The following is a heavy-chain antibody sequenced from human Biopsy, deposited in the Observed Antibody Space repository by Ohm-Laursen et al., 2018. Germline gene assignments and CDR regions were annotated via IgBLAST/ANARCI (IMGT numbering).Heavy chain of an antibody. Sequence: ASVKVSCKASGYSLTSHDINWVRQAPGQGPEWIGWINPNNGNTGYAPQFQGRVSMTTDTSISTAYMELRGLTFEDTAVYYCVRTPTISVGGTWSRYWFFDIWGRGTLITVSS. CDR1: GYSLTSHD. V-gene: IGHV1-8*01. CDR2: INPNNGNT. J-gene: IGHJ2*01. CDR3: VRTPTISVGGTWSRYWFFDI. D-gene: IGHD6-19*01.